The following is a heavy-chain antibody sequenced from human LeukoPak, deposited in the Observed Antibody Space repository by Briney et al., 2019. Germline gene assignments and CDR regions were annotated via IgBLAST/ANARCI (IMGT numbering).Heavy chain of an antibody. V-gene: IGHV1-2*02. D-gene: IGHD1-1*01. CDR3: ATPEERRDYYMDV. Sequence: ASVKVSCKASGYTFTGYYMHWVRQAPGQGLEWMGWINPNSGGTNYAQEFQGRVTMTRDTSISTAYMELSRLRSEDTAVYYCATPEERRDYYMDVWGKGTTVTVSS. CDR1: GYTFTGYY. J-gene: IGHJ6*03. CDR2: INPNSGGT.